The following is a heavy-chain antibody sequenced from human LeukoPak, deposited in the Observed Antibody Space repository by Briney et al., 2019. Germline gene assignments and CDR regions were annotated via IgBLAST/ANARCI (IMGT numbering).Heavy chain of an antibody. CDR2: IDPSDSYT. CDR3: ATAPFEYSSSSTLYYFDY. D-gene: IGHD6-6*01. J-gene: IGHJ4*02. V-gene: IGHV5-10-1*01. CDR1: GYSFTSYW. Sequence: GESLRISCKGSGYSFTSYWISWVRQMPGKGLEWMGRIDPSDSYTNYSPSFQGHVTISADMSISTAYLQWSSLKASDTAMYYCATAPFEYSSSSTLYYFDYWGQGTLVTVSS.